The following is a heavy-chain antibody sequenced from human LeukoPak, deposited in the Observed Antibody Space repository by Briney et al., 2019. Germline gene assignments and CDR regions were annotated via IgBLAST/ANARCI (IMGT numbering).Heavy chain of an antibody. CDR1: GFTFSGYS. J-gene: IGHJ4*02. CDR3: ARLPVGAVPASNYFDY. CDR2: ISGSSSYI. D-gene: IGHD6-19*01. V-gene: IGHV3-21*01. Sequence: PGGSLRLSCAGSGFTFSGYSMGWVRQAPGKGLEWVSFISGSSSYINYADSVKGRFTISRDNAKNSVYLQMNSLRAEDTAMYYCARLPVGAVPASNYFDYWGQGTLVTVSS.